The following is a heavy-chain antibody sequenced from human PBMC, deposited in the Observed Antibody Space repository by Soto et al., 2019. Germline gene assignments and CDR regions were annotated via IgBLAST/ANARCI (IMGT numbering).Heavy chain of an antibody. D-gene: IGHD3-16*01. CDR1: GFSFKDYY. V-gene: IGHV3-11*03. Sequence: GGSLRLSCVASGFSFKDYYMTWFRQAPGKGLEFVSYISGSGSDPTHADSVKGRFTISRDNAKNSLYLQMNNLRAEDTAVYYCARPTRFPGDWGQGTLVTVSS. J-gene: IGHJ4*02. CDR2: ISGSGSDP. CDR3: ARPTRFPGD.